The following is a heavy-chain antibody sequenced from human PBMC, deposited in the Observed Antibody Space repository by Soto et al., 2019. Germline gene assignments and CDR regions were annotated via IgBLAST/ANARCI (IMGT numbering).Heavy chain of an antibody. V-gene: IGHV4-34*01. CDR3: ARGQGVAGYYYYGMDV. J-gene: IGHJ6*02. CDR2: INHSGST. Sequence: SETLSLTCAVYGGSFSGYYWSWVRQPPGKGLEWIGEINHSGSTNYNPSLKSRVTISVDTSKNQFSLKLSSVTAADTAVYYCARGQGVAGYYYYGMDVWGQGTTVTVSS. CDR1: GGSFSGYY. D-gene: IGHD6-19*01.